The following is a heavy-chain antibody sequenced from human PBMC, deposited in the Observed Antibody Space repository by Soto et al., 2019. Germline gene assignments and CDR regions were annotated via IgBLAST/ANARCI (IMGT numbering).Heavy chain of an antibody. D-gene: IGHD5-18*01. CDR1: GGSVSSGSYY. CDR2: IYYSGGT. J-gene: IGHJ4*02. Sequence: SETLSLTCAVSGGSVSSGSYYWSWIRQPPGKGLEWIGYIYYSGGTNYNPSLKSRVTISVDTSKNQFSLKLSSVTAADTAVYYCARGGGVTATFDYWGQGTLVTVSS. CDR3: ARGGGVTATFDY. V-gene: IGHV4-61*01.